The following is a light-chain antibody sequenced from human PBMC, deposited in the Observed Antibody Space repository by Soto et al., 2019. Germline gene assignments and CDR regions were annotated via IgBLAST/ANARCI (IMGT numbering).Light chain of an antibody. J-gene: IGLJ2*01. CDR3: QSYDTSLSAHVV. V-gene: IGLV1-40*01. CDR1: SSDIGAGSD. CDR2: GDT. Sequence: QPVLTQPPSVSGAPGQRVTISCTGTSSDIGAGSDVHWYQQLPGAAPKLLIYGDTFRPSGVSDRFSGSKSGTSASLTITGLQPEDEAHYYCQSYDTSLSAHVVFGGGTKLTVL.